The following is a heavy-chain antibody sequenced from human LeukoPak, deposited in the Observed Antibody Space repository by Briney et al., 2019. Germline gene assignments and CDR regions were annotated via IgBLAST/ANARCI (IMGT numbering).Heavy chain of an antibody. D-gene: IGHD3-3*01. CDR1: GYTFTSYY. Sequence: ASVKVSCKASGYTFTSYYMHWGRQAPGQGLEWMGIINPSGGSTSYAQKFQGRVTMTRDMSTSTVYMELSSLRSEDTAVYYCARSASFFLRFLEWFAFDPWGQGTLVTVSS. J-gene: IGHJ5*02. CDR3: ARSASFFLRFLEWFAFDP. V-gene: IGHV1-46*01. CDR2: INPSGGST.